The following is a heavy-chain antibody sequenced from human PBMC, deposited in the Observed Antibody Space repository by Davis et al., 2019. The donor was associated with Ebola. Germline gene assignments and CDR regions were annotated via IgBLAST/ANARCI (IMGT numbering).Heavy chain of an antibody. CDR3: ARGSGVIAAPDY. V-gene: IGHV1-69*04. D-gene: IGHD6-6*01. J-gene: IGHJ4*02. Sequence: SVKVSCKASGGTFSSYAISWVRRAPGQGLEWMGRIIPILGIANYAQKFQGRVTITADKSTSTAYMELSSLRSEDTAVYYCARGSGVIAAPDYWGQGTLVTVSS. CDR2: IIPILGIA. CDR1: GGTFSSYA.